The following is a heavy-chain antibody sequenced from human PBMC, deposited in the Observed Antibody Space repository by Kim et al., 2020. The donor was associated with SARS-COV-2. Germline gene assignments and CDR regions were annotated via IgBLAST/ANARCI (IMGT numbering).Heavy chain of an antibody. D-gene: IGHD1-26*01. CDR3: ARADRGIVGATVYYFDY. CDR2: MNPNSGNT. Sequence: ASVKVSCKASGYTFTSYDINWVRQATGQGLEGMGWMNPNSGNTGYAQKFQGRVTMTRNTSISTAYMELSSLRSEDTAVYYCARADRGIVGATVYYFDYWGQGTLVSVSS. CDR1: GYTFTSYD. J-gene: IGHJ4*02. V-gene: IGHV1-8*02.